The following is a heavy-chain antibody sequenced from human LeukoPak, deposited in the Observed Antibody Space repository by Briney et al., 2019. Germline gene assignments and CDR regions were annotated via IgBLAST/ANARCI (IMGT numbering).Heavy chain of an antibody. CDR2: ISTSGSGI. V-gene: IGHV3-48*03. CDR1: GFTFSDYD. CDR3: ARDRQGYMDV. J-gene: IGHJ6*03. Sequence: GGSLRLSCSASGFTFSDYDMNWVRQAPGKGLEWVSYISTSGSGIHYSDSVKGRFTISRDNAKNSLYLQMNSLRAEDTSVYYCARDRQGYMDVWGKGTTVTVSS.